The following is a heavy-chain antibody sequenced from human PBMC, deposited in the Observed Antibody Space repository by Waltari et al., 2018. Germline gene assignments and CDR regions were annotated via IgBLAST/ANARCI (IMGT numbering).Heavy chain of an antibody. CDR1: GGSISSYY. V-gene: IGHV4-59*01. Sequence: QVQLQESGPGLVKPSETLSLTCTVSGGSISSYYWSWIRQPPGKGLEWIGYIYYSGSTNYNPSLKSRVTIAVDTSKNQFSLKLSSVTAADTAVYYCAGGGGEDPNWFDPWGQGTLVTVSS. CDR3: AGGGGEDPNWFDP. J-gene: IGHJ5*02. CDR2: IYYSGST.